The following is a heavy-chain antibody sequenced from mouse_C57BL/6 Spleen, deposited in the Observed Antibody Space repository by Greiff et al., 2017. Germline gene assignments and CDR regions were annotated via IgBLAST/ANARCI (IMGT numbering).Heavy chain of an antibody. J-gene: IGHJ4*01. Sequence: QVQLQQSGAELVRPGASVKLSCKASGYTFTDYYINWVKQRPGQGLEWIARIYPGSGNTYYNEKFKGKATLTAEKSSSTAYMQLSSLTSEDSAVYFCARKYTYAMDYWGQGTSVTVSS. D-gene: IGHD5-1*01. V-gene: IGHV1-76*01. CDR1: GYTFTDYY. CDR2: IYPGSGNT. CDR3: ARKYTYAMDY.